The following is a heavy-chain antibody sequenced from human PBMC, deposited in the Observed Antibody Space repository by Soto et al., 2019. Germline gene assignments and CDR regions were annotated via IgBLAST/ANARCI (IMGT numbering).Heavy chain of an antibody. CDR3: AKDRERYSGSYYNYFDY. Sequence: VGSLRLSCAASGFTFSSYAMSWVRQAPGKGLEWVSAISGSGGSTYYADSVKGRFTISRDNSKNTLYLQMNSLRAEDTAVYYCAKDRERYSGSYYNYFDYWGQGTLVTVSS. CDR2: ISGSGGST. CDR1: GFTFSSYA. D-gene: IGHD1-26*01. V-gene: IGHV3-23*01. J-gene: IGHJ4*02.